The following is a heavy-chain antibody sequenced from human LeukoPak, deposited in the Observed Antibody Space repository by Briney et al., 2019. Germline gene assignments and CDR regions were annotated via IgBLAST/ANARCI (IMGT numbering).Heavy chain of an antibody. V-gene: IGHV3-23*01. D-gene: IGHD3-9*01. J-gene: IGHJ4*02. CDR3: AKLGFLTGSFDA. CDR1: GFSFSTYV. Sequence: GGSLRLSCAGSGFSFSTYVLSWVRQAPGKGLEWVSSLSHSGGSAYYTDSVKGRFTISRDNSKNTLYLHMNSRRVGDTAVYFCAKLGFLTGSFDAWGQGTLVSVSS. CDR2: LSHSGGSA.